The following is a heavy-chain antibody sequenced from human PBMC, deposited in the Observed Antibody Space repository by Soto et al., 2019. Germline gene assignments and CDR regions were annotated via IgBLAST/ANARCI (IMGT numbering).Heavy chain of an antibody. V-gene: IGHV1-2*02. Sequence: ASVKVSCKASGYIFADYYMHWVRQAPGQGLEWMGWINPDCGGTNYAQKFQGRVTITRDASISTAYMELSRLRSDDTAVYYCAREGGYTAMAPTYNWFDPWGQGTLVTAPQ. CDR3: AREGGYTAMAPTYNWFDP. CDR2: INPDCGGT. CDR1: GYIFADYY. J-gene: IGHJ5*02. D-gene: IGHD5-18*01.